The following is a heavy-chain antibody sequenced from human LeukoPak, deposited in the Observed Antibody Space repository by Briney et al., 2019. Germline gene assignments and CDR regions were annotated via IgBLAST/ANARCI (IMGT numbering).Heavy chain of an antibody. V-gene: IGHV3-53*01. CDR2: IYSGGST. J-gene: IGHJ4*02. D-gene: IGHD6-13*01. Sequence: PGGSLRLSCAASGFTVSSNYMSWVRQAPGKGLEWVSVIYSGGSTYYADSVKGRFTISRDNSKNTLYLQMNSLRAEDTAVYYCARDFFRGSAQQVAPFDSWGQGTLVTVSS. CDR1: GFTVSSNY. CDR3: ARDFFRGSAQQVAPFDS.